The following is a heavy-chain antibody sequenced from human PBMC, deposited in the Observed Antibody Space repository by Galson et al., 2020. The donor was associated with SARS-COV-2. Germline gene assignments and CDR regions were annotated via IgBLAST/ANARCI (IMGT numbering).Heavy chain of an antibody. CDR3: ARGDIPIPGADSFDL. D-gene: IGHD2-2*02. CDR2: TSAGLTYI. CDR1: GFTFSNRG. Sequence: GGSLRLSCTAPGFTFSNRGMNWVRQAPGNGLEWVSFTSAGLTYIYYADPAKGRFAISRNNAENSLSLQMNSLRDEDTAVYYCARGDIPIPGADSFDLWGQGTLVTVSS. J-gene: IGHJ3*01. V-gene: IGHV3-21*01.